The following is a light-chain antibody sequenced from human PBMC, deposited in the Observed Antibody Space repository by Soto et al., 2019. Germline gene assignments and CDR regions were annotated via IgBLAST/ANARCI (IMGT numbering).Light chain of an antibody. CDR1: QTVTSGY. CDR3: QVYGSSSKT. CDR2: GVS. Sequence: EIVLTPSPDPVPLSPVERATLSCRASQTVTSGYVAWYQPNPGPAPRLLIYGVSTGATGIPDRFSGSGSGTDFTLTISRLEPEDFAVYFCQVYGSSSKTFGQGTKVDIK. J-gene: IGKJ1*01. V-gene: IGKV3-20*01.